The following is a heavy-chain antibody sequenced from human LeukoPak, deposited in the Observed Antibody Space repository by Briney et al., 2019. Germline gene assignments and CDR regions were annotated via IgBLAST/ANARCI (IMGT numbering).Heavy chain of an antibody. J-gene: IGHJ4*02. Sequence: GGSLRLSCAASGFTFSSYAMSWVRQAPGKGLEWVSAISGSGGSTYYADSVKGRFTISRDNSKNTLYLQMNSLRAEDTAVYYCARGPGSSWYSDYWGQGTLVTVSS. V-gene: IGHV3-23*01. CDR1: GFTFSSYA. CDR3: ARGPGSSWYSDY. D-gene: IGHD6-13*01. CDR2: ISGSGGST.